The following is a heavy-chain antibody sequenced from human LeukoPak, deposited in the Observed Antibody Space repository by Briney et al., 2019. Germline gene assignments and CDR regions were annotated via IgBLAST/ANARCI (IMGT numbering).Heavy chain of an antibody. D-gene: IGHD3-3*02. CDR3: ARHFRSGWPNFDY. V-gene: IGHV1-2*02. J-gene: IGHJ4*02. Sequence: SVKVSCKASGYTFTGYYMHWVRQAPGQGLEWMGWINPNSGGTNYAQKFQGRVTITRDTSISTAYMELSRLRSDDTAVYYCARHFRSGWPNFDYWGQGTPVTVSS. CDR1: GYTFTGYY. CDR2: INPNSGGT.